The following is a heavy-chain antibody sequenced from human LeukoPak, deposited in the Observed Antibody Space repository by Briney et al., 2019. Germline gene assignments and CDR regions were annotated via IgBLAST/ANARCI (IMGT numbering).Heavy chain of an antibody. V-gene: IGHV4-59*01. Sequence: PSETLSLTCTVSGGSISSYYWSWIRQPPGKGLEWIGYIYYSGSTNYNPSLKSRVTISVDTSKNQFSLKLSSVTATDTAVYYCARVKAVAGTNTFDYWGQGTLVTVSS. CDR2: IYYSGST. D-gene: IGHD6-19*01. J-gene: IGHJ4*02. CDR3: ARVKAVAGTNTFDY. CDR1: GGSISSYY.